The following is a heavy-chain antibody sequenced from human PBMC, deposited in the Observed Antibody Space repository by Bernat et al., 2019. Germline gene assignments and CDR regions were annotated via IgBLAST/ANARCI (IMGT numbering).Heavy chain of an antibody. Sequence: QVQLVQSGAEVKKPGASVKVYCKASGYTFTSYYMHWVRQAPGQGLEWMGIINPSGGSTSYAQTFQVRVTMTRNTSTSTVYMELSSLRSEDTAVYYCARDRPNCCGVSCYPYYYGMDVWSQGTTVTVSS. J-gene: IGHJ6*02. V-gene: IGHV1-46*01. D-gene: IGHD2-15*01. CDR3: ARDRPNCCGVSCYPYYYGMDV. CDR1: GYTFTSYY. CDR2: INPSGGST.